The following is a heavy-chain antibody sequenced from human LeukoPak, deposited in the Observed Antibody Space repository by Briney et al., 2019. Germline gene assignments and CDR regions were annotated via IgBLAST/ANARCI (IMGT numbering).Heavy chain of an antibody. CDR1: GYSFSDYA. V-gene: IGHV1-3*01. CDR3: ARNLVGKTDFDY. D-gene: IGHD6-19*01. J-gene: IGHJ4*02. Sequence: ASVKVSCKASGYSFSDYAMHWVRQAPGQRPEWMGWINAGNGETKYSQKFQGRVTITWDTFANTAHMELSSLISEDTAVYYCARNLVGKTDFDYWGQGTLVTVSS. CDR2: INAGNGET.